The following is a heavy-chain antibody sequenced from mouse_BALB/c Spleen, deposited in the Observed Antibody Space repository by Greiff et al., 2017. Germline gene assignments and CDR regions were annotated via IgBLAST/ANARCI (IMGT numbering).Heavy chain of an antibody. D-gene: IGHD2-4*01. V-gene: IGHV3-8*02. CDR2: ISYSGST. Sequence: EVKVVESGPSLVKPSQTLSLTCSVTGDSITSGYWNWIRKFPGNKLEYMGYISYSGSTYYNPSLKSRISITRDTSKNQYYLQLNSVTTEDTATYYCARSPSYDYDAPFAYWGQGTLVTVSA. CDR3: ARSPSYDYDAPFAY. CDR1: GDSITSGY. J-gene: IGHJ3*01.